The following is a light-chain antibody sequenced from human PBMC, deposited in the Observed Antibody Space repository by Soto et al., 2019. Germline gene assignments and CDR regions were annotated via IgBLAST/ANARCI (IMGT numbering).Light chain of an antibody. J-gene: IGLJ2*01. V-gene: IGLV4-60*02. Sequence: QLVLTQSSSASASLVSSVKLTCTLSSGHSSYIIACHHQQPGKAPRYLMKLEGSGSYNKGSGVPDRFSGSSSGADRYLTISSLQFEDEAQYYCETWDSNTRVFGGGTKLTVL. CDR2: LEGSGSY. CDR1: SGHSSYI. CDR3: ETWDSNTRV.